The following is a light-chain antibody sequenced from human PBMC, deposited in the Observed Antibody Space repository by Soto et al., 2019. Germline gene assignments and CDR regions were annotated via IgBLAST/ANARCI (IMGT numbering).Light chain of an antibody. J-gene: IGKJ2*01. Sequence: DIVMTQSPDSVAVSMGERATINCKSSQSVLYSPNNKNYLAWYQQKPGQPPKLLIYWASTRESGVPDRFSGSGSGTDFTLTISSLQAEDVAVYYCQQYSGTPYTFGQGTKLEI. V-gene: IGKV4-1*01. CDR3: QQYSGTPYT. CDR2: WAS. CDR1: QSVLYSPNNKNY.